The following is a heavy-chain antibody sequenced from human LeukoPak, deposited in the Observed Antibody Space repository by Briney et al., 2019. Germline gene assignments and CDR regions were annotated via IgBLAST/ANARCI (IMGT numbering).Heavy chain of an antibody. CDR2: FNPENGNT. V-gene: IGHV1-18*01. J-gene: IGHJ4*02. CDR1: GYSFVGYG. CDR3: ASLEPARGYY. Sequence: ASVKVSCKASGYSFVGYGITWVRQAPGQGLEWMGWFNPENGNTNYAQKVQGRVTMTADTSTSTSYMELRSLRSDDTAVYYCASLEPARGYYWGQGTLVTVSS. D-gene: IGHD6-6*01.